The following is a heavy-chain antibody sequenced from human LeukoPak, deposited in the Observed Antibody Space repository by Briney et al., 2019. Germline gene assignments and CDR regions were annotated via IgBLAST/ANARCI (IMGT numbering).Heavy chain of an antibody. CDR3: ALAGDLDY. CDR2: INHSRST. D-gene: IGHD7-27*01. Sequence: PSETLSLTCAVYGGSFSGNYWSWIRQPPGKGLEWIGEINHSRSTNYNPSLKRRVTMSLDTSKNQFSLKLSSVTAADMAVYYCALAGDLDYWGQGTLVTVSS. CDR1: GGSFSGNY. J-gene: IGHJ4*02. V-gene: IGHV4-34*01.